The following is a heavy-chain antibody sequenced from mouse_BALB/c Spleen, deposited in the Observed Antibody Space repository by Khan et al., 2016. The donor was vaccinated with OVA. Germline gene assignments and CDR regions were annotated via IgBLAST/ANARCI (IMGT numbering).Heavy chain of an antibody. CDR3: SSDGSRYNYAMDY. V-gene: IGHV3-2*02. Sequence: EVQLQESGPGLVKPSQSLSLTCTVTGYSITSDYAWNWIRQFPGNKLEWMGYISSSGSTNYNPALKSRIFITRDTSKKQFFLQLNSVTTEDTATYYCSSDGSRYNYAMDYWGQGTSVTVSS. CDR1: GYSITSDYA. CDR2: ISSSGST. D-gene: IGHD2-3*01. J-gene: IGHJ4*01.